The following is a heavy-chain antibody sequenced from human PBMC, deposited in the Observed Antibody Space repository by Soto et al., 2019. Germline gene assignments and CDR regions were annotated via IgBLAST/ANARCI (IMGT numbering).Heavy chain of an antibody. CDR1: GGSISSGDYY. J-gene: IGHJ4*02. V-gene: IGHV4-30-4*01. CDR3: ARARDSVTRYYGSDYLDY. D-gene: IGHD3-9*01. CDR2: IYYSGST. Sequence: PSETLSLTCTVSGGSISSGDYYWSWIRQPPGKGLEWIGYIYYSGSTYYNPSLKSRVTISVDTSKNQISRKLSSVTAADTAVYYCARARDSVTRYYGSDYLDYWGQGTLVAVSS.